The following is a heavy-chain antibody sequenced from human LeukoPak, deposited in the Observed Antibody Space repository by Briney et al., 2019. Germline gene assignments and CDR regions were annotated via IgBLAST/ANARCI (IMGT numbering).Heavy chain of an antibody. D-gene: IGHD5-18*01. J-gene: IGHJ3*02. CDR1: GYTFTSYG. V-gene: IGHV1-18*01. CDR2: ISAYNGNT. CDR3: ARREGDTAMVTVAFDI. Sequence: GASVKVSCKASGYTFTSYGSSWVRQAPGQGLEWMGWISAYNGNTNYAQKLQGRVTMTTDTSTSTAYMELRSLRSDDPAVYYCARREGDTAMVTVAFDIWGQGTMVTVSS.